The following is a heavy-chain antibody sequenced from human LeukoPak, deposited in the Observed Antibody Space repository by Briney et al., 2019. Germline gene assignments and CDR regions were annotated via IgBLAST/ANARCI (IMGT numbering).Heavy chain of an antibody. CDR1: GGSISSYY. CDR2: IYFTGST. D-gene: IGHD1-26*01. J-gene: IGHJ3*02. Sequence: SETLSLTCTVSGGSISSYYWSWIRQPPGKGLEWIGYIYFTGSTNYNPSLKSRVTISVDTSKNQFSLKLSSVTAADTAVYYCARHQAGQWELLLIAFDIWGQGTMVTVSS. CDR3: ARHQAGQWELLLIAFDI. V-gene: IGHV4-59*08.